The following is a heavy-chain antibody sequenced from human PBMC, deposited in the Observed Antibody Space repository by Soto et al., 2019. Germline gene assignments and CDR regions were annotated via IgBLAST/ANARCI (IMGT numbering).Heavy chain of an antibody. Sequence: QVQLVQSGAEVKKTGSSVKVSCKASGGTFSSYTISWVRQAPGQGLEWMGRIIPILGIANYAQKFQGRVTITADKSTSTAYMELSSLRSEDTAGYYCAREGSATVTTFSYFDYWGQGTLVTVSS. J-gene: IGHJ4*02. V-gene: IGHV1-69*08. CDR3: AREGSATVTTFSYFDY. CDR2: IIPILGIA. CDR1: GGTFSSYT. D-gene: IGHD4-17*01.